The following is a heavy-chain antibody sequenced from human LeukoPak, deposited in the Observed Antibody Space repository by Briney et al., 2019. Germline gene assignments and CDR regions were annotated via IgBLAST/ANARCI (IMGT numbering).Heavy chain of an antibody. D-gene: IGHD3-3*01. J-gene: IGHJ6*02. Sequence: SVKVSCKASGGTFSSYAISWVRQAPGQGLEWMGRIIPILGIANYAQKFQARVTITADKSTSTAYMELSSLSCEDTAVYYCARLPITIFGEDYYYGMDVWGQGATVTVSS. CDR1: GGTFSSYA. V-gene: IGHV1-69*04. CDR2: IIPILGIA. CDR3: ARLPITIFGEDYYYGMDV.